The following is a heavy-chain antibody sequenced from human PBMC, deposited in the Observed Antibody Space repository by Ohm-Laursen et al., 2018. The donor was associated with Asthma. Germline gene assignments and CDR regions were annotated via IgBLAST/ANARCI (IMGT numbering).Heavy chain of an antibody. J-gene: IGHJ4*02. CDR3: ARVPRGSWYDY. D-gene: IGHD6-13*01. CDR2: MNPNSGNT. V-gene: IGHV1-8*01. Sequence: GSSVKVSCKASGYTFTSYDINWVRQATGQGLEWMGWMNPNSGNTGYAQKLQGRVTMTRNTSISTAYMELSSLRSEDTAVYYCARVPRGSWYDYWGQGTLVTVSS. CDR1: GYTFTSYD.